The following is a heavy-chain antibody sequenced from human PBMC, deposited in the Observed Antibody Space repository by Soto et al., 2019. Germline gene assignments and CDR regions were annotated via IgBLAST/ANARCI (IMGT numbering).Heavy chain of an antibody. D-gene: IGHD3-3*01. Sequence: GGSLRLSCAASGFTFSSYAMSWVRQAPGKGLEWVSAISGSGGSTYYADSVKGRFTISRDNSKNTLYLQMNSLSAEDTAVYYCAKDRDPDFWSGYYVGACDIWGQGTMATGSS. V-gene: IGHV3-23*01. CDR1: GFTFSSYA. CDR3: AKDRDPDFWSGYYVGACDI. CDR2: ISGSGGST. J-gene: IGHJ3*02.